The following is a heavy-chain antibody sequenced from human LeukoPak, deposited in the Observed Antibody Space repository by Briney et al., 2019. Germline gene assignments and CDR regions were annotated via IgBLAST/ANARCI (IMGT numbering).Heavy chain of an antibody. CDR1: GGTFSSYA. CDR3: ATGVKLYCSGGSCPNWFDP. Sequence: GASVKVSCKASGGTFSSYAISWVRQAPGRGLEWMGGIIPIFGTANYAQKFQGRVTITADKSTSTAYMELSSLRFEDTAVYYCATGVKLYCSGGSCPNWFDPWGQGTLVTVSS. CDR2: IIPIFGTA. J-gene: IGHJ5*02. D-gene: IGHD2-15*01. V-gene: IGHV1-69*06.